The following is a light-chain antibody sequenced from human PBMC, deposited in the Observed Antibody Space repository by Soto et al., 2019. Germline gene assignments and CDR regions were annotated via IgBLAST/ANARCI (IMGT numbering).Light chain of an antibody. J-gene: IGKJ4*01. CDR2: VTS. CDR1: QGVSSY. Sequence: DIQLTQSPSSLSSSVGDRVTITCRASQGVSSYLAWYQQKPGKAPNLLIYVTSTFQSGVPSRFSGSGSVTYFTLTISSLQPEDFATYYCQQHNSYPLTFGGGTKVEIK. CDR3: QQHNSYPLT. V-gene: IGKV1-9*01.